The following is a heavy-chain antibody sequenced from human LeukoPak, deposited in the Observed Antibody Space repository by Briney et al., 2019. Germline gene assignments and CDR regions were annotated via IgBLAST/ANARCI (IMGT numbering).Heavy chain of an antibody. V-gene: IGHV5-51*06. D-gene: IGHD3-22*01. CDR1: GYSFSTHW. CDR2: IYPGDSDT. CDR3: ARYYDGTEELIDY. J-gene: IGHJ4*02. Sequence: GESLKISCKGSGYSFSTHWIAWVRQMPGKGLEWMGIIYPGDSDTRYSPSFQGQVTISADRSISTAYLQWSSLKASDTAMYYCARYYDGTEELIDYWGQGTLVTVSS.